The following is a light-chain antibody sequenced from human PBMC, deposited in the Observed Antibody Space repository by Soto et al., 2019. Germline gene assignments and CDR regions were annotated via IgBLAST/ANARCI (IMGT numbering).Light chain of an antibody. CDR2: GAS. J-gene: IGKJ4*01. CDR1: QRVSSY. Sequence: ELVMTQSPATLSVSPGERVTISCRASQRVSSYLAWYQQKPGQTPTLLIYGASTRATGVPARFSGSGSEPDFTLTISSLLSEDLAVYYCQQYNNWPLTFGGGTKVEIK. V-gene: IGKV3-15*01. CDR3: QQYNNWPLT.